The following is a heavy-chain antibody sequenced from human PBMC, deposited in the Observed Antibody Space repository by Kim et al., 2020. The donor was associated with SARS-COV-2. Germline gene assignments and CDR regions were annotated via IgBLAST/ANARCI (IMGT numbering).Heavy chain of an antibody. CDR2: INHSGST. J-gene: IGHJ4*02. D-gene: IGHD3-9*01. V-gene: IGHV4-34*01. Sequence: AETLSLTCAVYGGSFSGYYWSWIRQPPGKGLEWIGEINHSGSTNYNLSLKSRVTISVDTSKNQFSLKLSSVTAADTAVYYCARVKPSYYDILTGKHSDYWGQGTLVTVSS. CDR3: ARVKPSYYDILTGKHSDY. CDR1: GGSFSGYY.